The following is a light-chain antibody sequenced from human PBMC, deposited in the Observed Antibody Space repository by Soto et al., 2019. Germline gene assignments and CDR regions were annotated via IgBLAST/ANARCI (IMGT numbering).Light chain of an antibody. CDR1: QSLLYSSNNKNY. CDR3: QQYYSTPYT. J-gene: IGKJ2*01. V-gene: IGKV4-1*01. Sequence: DIVMTQSPDSLAVSLGERATINCKSSQSLLYSSNNKNYLAWYQQKPGQHPKLLWASTRESGVPDRFSGSGSGTDFTLTISSLQAEDVAVYYCQQYYSTPYTFGQGTKLEIK. CDR2: WAS.